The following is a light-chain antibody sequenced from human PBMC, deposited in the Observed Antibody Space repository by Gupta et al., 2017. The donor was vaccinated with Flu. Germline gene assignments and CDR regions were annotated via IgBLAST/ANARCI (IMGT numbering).Light chain of an antibody. CDR2: GAS. CDR3: QHYGISPPEVT. V-gene: IGKV3-20*01. CDR1: QSISSSF. J-gene: IGKJ4*01. Sequence: IVLTPSPSTLSLSPGGRATLPCRASQSISSSFFTWYRQKPGPAARPLIYGASCRAAGIPDRCSVSGSGTDVTLTISRLEPEDVAVYYCQHYGISPPEVTFGGGTKVEIK.